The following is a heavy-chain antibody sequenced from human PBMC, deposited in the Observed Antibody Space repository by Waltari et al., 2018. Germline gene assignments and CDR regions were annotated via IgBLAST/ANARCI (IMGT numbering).Heavy chain of an antibody. CDR1: GFTFSSYS. D-gene: IGHD1-26*01. V-gene: IGHV3-21*01. CDR2: ISSSSSYI. Sequence: EVQLVESGGGLVKPVGSLKLSCAASGFTFSSYSMNWVRQAPGKGLEWVSSISSSSSYIYYADSVKGRLTISRDNAKNSLYLQMNSLRAEDTAVLYCARGSGSYGYWGQGTLFTVSS. J-gene: IGHJ4*02. CDR3: ARGSGSYGY.